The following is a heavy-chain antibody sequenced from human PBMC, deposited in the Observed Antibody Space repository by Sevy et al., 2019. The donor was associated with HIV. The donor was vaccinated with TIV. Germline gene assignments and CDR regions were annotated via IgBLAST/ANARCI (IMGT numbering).Heavy chain of an antibody. CDR2: IYNSGST. J-gene: IGHJ6*02. CDR1: GGSISTYY. V-gene: IGHV4-4*07. Sequence: SETLSLTCTVSGGSISTYYWNWIRQPAGKGLEWIGRIYNSGSTNYNPSLKSRVTMSVDTSNNHFSLKLSSVTAADTAVYYCARGGHYDSSVHTQWFYYGLDVWGQGTTVTVSS. D-gene: IGHD3-22*01. CDR3: ARGGHYDSSVHTQWFYYGLDV.